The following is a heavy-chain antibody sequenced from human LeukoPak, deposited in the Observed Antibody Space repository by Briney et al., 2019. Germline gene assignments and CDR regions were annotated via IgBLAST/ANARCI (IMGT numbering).Heavy chain of an antibody. CDR3: AKRRYSSGGAGDY. V-gene: IGHV3-23*01. CDR2: ITGGAGRT. D-gene: IGHD6-19*01. CDR1: GFTCSSHA. Sequence: QPGGSLRLSCAASGFTCSSHARRWVRQAPGKGREWVSAITGGAGRTYYADSVKGRFTISRDNSKNTLYLQMNSLRAEDTAVYYCAKRRYSSGGAGDYWGQGTMVTVSS. J-gene: IGHJ4*02.